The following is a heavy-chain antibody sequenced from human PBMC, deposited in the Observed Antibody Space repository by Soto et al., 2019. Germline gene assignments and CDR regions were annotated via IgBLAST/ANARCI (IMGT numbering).Heavy chain of an antibody. CDR2: ISGSGGST. D-gene: IGHD3-9*01. V-gene: IGHV3-23*01. CDR3: SYDTFGDKDF. Sequence: PGGSLRLSCAASGFTFSNYAMSWVRQAPGKGLEWVSAISGSGGSTYYADSVKGRFTISRDDSKNTLHLQMNSLGVEDTALYYCSYDTFGDKDFWGQGTPVTVSS. CDR1: GFTFSNYA. J-gene: IGHJ4*02.